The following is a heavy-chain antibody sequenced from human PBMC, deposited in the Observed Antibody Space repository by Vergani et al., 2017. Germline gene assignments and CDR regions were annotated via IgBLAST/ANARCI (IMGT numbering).Heavy chain of an antibody. D-gene: IGHD2-21*01. CDR3: AKEPGRIVVVIAIPFFDY. CDR1: GFTFSSYW. Sequence: EVQLVESGGGLVQPGGSLRLSCAASGFTFSSYWMSWVRQAPGKGLEWVANIKQDGSEKYYVDSVKGRFTISRDNSKNTLYLQMNSLRAEDTAVYYCAKEPGRIVVVIAIPFFDYWDQGTLVTVSS. J-gene: IGHJ4*02. V-gene: IGHV3-7*03. CDR2: IKQDGSEK.